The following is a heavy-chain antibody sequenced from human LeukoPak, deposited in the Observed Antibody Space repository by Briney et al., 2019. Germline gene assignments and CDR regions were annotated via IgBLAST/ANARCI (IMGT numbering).Heavy chain of an antibody. J-gene: IGHJ4*02. V-gene: IGHV3-74*01. CDR1: GFTFSSYR. CDR3: TRGGGTSDY. Sequence: GGSLRLSCAASGFTFSSYRMHWVRQAPGKGLVWVSRINGDGSSTSYADSVKGRFSISRDNTRNTVYMQMNSLRAEDTAVYYCTRGGGTSDYWGQGTLVTVSS. D-gene: IGHD1-14*01. CDR2: INGDGSST.